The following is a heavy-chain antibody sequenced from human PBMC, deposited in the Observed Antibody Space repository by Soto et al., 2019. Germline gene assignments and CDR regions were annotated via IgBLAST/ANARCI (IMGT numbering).Heavy chain of an antibody. CDR1: GGTFSSYA. Sequence: QVQLVQSGAEVKKPGSSVKVSCKASGGTFSSYAISWVRQAPGQGLEWMGGTIPIFGTATYAQKRQGIVTXTAXXSTSTXYXELTTXRSXDTAVYYCASXPSDYYYYGMDVWGQGTTVTVSS. J-gene: IGHJ6*02. CDR2: TIPIFGTA. V-gene: IGHV1-69*14. D-gene: IGHD2-2*01. CDR3: ASXPSDYYYYGMDV.